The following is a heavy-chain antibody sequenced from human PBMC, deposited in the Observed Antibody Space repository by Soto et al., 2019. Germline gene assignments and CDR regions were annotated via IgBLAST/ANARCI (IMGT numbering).Heavy chain of an antibody. D-gene: IGHD4-17*01. J-gene: IGHJ4*02. V-gene: IGHV4-34*01. CDR1: GGSFSGYY. Sequence: SETLSLTCAVYGGSFSGYYWRWIRQPPGKGLEWIGEINHSGSTNYNPSLTSRVPISVDTSKNQFSLKLSSVTAADTAGYYCWRGERTVTTRGGYYFDYLGLGTMVAVSS. CDR3: WRGERTVTTRGGYYFDY. CDR2: INHSGST.